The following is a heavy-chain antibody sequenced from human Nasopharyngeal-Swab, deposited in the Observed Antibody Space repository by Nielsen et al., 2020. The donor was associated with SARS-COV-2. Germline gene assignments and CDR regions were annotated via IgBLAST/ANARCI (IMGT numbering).Heavy chain of an antibody. Sequence: GESLKISCAASGFSFSTYTMNWARRAPGKGLEWLPSISDDSGAKYHADSVKGRFTISRDNAKNSLILEMNSLRAEDTAVYYCLRGDSRDYWGPGTLVSVSS. CDR3: LRGDSRDY. D-gene: IGHD3-22*01. J-gene: IGHJ4*02. CDR1: GFSFSTYT. CDR2: ISDDSGAK. V-gene: IGHV3-21*01.